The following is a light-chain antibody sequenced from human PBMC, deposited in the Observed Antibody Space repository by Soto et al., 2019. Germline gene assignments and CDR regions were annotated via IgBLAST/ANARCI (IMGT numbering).Light chain of an antibody. CDR2: QDS. CDR3: QAWDSSTYV. V-gene: IGLV3-1*01. CDR1: KLGDKY. Sequence: SYELTQPPSVSVSPGQTASITCSGDKLGDKYACWYQQKPGQSPVLVIYQDSKRPSGIPERFSGSNTGNTATLTISGTHAMDEADYYCQAWDSSTYVFGTGTQLTVL. J-gene: IGLJ1*01.